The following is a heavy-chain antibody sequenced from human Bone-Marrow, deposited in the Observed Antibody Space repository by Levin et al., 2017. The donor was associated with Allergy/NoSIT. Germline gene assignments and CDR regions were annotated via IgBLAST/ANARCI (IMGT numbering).Heavy chain of an antibody. CDR1: GFTFSTYA. V-gene: IGHV3-21*01. CDR3: ARAACTGGRCYSYFDY. CDR2: IGSSSSYI. D-gene: IGHD2-15*01. J-gene: IGHJ4*02. Sequence: KAGESLKISCAASGFTFSTYAMNWVRQAPGKGLEWVSSIGSSSSYIYYADSVKGRFTISRDNAKNSLYLQMNSLRAEDTALYYCARAACTGGRCYSYFDYWGQGTLVTVSS.